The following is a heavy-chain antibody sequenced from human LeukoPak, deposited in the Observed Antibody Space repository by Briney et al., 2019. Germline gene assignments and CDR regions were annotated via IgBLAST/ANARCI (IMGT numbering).Heavy chain of an antibody. Sequence: PGGSLRLSCAASGFSFRSYSMDWVRQAPGNGLEWVSSITGSSSYISYADSVKGRFTISRDNAENSLFLQMNSLRPEDTAVYFCARDRLEGGETFDSWGQGTLVAVSS. D-gene: IGHD1-1*01. CDR3: ARDRLEGGETFDS. J-gene: IGHJ4*02. CDR1: GFSFRSYS. CDR2: ITGSSSYI. V-gene: IGHV3-21*01.